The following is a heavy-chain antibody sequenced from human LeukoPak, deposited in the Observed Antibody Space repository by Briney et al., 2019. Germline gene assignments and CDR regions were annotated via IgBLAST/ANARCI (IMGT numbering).Heavy chain of an antibody. J-gene: IGHJ3*02. D-gene: IGHD6-6*01. CDR2: INTDGSST. V-gene: IGHV3-74*01. CDR3: ARVGSIAAYDAFDI. Sequence: GGSLRLSCAASGFTFSSYWMHWVRQAPGKGLVWVSRINTDGSSTSYADSVKGRFTISRDNAKNTLYLQMNSLRAEDAAVYYCARVGSIAAYDAFDIWGQGTMVTVSS. CDR1: GFTFSSYW.